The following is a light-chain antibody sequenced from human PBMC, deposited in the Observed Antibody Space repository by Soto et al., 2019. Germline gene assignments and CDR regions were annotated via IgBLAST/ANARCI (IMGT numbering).Light chain of an antibody. CDR3: QQYNIYSYT. CDR1: QRISTW. J-gene: IGKJ2*01. CDR2: DAS. V-gene: IGKV1-5*01. Sequence: DIQMTQSPSTLSASVGDRVTITCRASQRISTWLAWYQQKPGKAPKLLIYDASSLESGVPSRFSGSGSGTEFTLTISSLQPDDFATYYCQQYNIYSYTFGQGTNLEIK.